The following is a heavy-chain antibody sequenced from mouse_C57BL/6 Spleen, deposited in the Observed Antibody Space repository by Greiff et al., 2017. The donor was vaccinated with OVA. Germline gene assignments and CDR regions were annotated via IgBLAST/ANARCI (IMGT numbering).Heavy chain of an antibody. D-gene: IGHD1-1*01. J-gene: IGHJ2*01. V-gene: IGHV8-12*01. CDR2: IYWDDDK. Sequence: QVTLKVSGPGILQSSQTLSLTCSFSGFSLSTSGMGVSWIRQPSGKGLEWLAHIYWDDDKRYNPSLKSRLTISKDTSRNQVFLKIASVDTADTATYYCARSYYYGSSSTGFGYWGQGTTLTVSS. CDR1: GFSLSTSGMG. CDR3: ARSYYYGSSSTGFGY.